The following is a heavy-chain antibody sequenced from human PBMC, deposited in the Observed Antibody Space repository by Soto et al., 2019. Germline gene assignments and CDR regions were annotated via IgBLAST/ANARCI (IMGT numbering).Heavy chain of an antibody. CDR1: GFTFSSYA. CDR2: ISYDGSNK. CDR3: ARDMDHDYGDAFDI. V-gene: IGHV3-30-3*01. Sequence: EGSLRLSCAASGFTFSSYAMHWVRQAPGKGLEWVAVISYDGSNKYYADSVKGRFTISRDNSKNTLYLQMNSLRAEDTAVYYCARDMDHDYGDAFDIWGQGTMVTVSS. D-gene: IGHD4-17*01. J-gene: IGHJ3*02.